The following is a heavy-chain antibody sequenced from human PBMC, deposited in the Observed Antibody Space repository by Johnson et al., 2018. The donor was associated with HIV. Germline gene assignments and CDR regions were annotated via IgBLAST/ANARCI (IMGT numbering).Heavy chain of an antibody. V-gene: IGHV3-66*01. CDR1: GFTFSSYW. CDR2: IYSGGST. CDR3: ARGEYYYDSSGYSNTPDAFDI. D-gene: IGHD3-22*01. Sequence: VQLVESGGGLVQPGGSLRLSCAASGFTFSSYWMHWVRQAPGKGLVLVSVIYSGGSTYYADSVKGRFTISRDNSKNTLYLQMNSLRAEDTAVYYCARGEYYYDSSGYSNTPDAFDIWGQGTMVTVSS. J-gene: IGHJ3*02.